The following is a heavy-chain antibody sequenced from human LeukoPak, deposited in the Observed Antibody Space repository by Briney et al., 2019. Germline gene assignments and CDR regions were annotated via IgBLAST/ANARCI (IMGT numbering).Heavy chain of an antibody. V-gene: IGHV1-46*01. CDR2: INPSGGST. CDR3: AAHSSSWLFVWFDP. CDR1: GYTFTSYY. D-gene: IGHD6-13*01. J-gene: IGHJ5*02. Sequence: ASVKVSCKASGYTFTSYYMHWVRQAPGQGLEWMGIINPSGGSTSYAQKFQGRVTMTEDTSTDTAYMELSSLRSEDTAVYYCAAHSSSWLFVWFDPWGQGTLVTVSS.